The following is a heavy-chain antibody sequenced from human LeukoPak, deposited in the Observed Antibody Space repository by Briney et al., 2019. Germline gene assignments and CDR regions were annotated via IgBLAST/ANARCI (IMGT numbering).Heavy chain of an antibody. V-gene: IGHV3-11*04. J-gene: IGHJ4*02. D-gene: IGHD3-3*01. CDR1: GFTFSDYY. CDR3: ARDVSNCDFWSGYSDY. CDR2: ISSSGSTI. Sequence: PGGSLRLSCAASGFTFSDYYMSWIRQAPGKGLEWVSYISSSGSTIYYADSVKGRFTISRDNAKNSLYLQMNSLRAEDTAVYYCARDVSNCDFWSGYSDYWGQGTRVTVSS.